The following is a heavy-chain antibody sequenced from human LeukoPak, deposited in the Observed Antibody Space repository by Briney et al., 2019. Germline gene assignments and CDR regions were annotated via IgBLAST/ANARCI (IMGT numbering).Heavy chain of an antibody. D-gene: IGHD3-22*01. CDR3: ARDPYYYDSSGYYSDWFDP. Sequence: ASVKVSCKASGYTFTGYYMHWVRQAPGQGLEWMGWINPEEGGTNYAQKFQGRVTMTRDTSISTAYMELSRLRSDDTAVYYCARDPYYYDSSGYYSDWFDPWGQGTLVTVSS. J-gene: IGHJ5*02. V-gene: IGHV1-2*02. CDR1: GYTFTGYY. CDR2: INPEEGGT.